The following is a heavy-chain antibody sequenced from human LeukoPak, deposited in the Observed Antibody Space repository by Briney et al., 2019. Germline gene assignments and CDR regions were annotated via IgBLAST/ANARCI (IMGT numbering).Heavy chain of an antibody. CDR2: IYYSGST. J-gene: IGHJ3*02. V-gene: IGHV4-31*03. CDR1: GGSITSGGYY. CDR3: ARDRGVRMGDI. D-gene: IGHD1-26*01. Sequence: SETLSLTCTVSGGSITSGGYYWSWIRQHPWKGLEWIGYIYYSGSTYYNPSLKSRVTISVDTSKNQFSLKLSSVTAADTAVYYCARDRGVRMGDIWGQGTMVTVSS.